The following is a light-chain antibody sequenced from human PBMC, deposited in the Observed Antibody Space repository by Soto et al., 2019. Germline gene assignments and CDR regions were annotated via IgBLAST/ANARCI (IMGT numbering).Light chain of an antibody. CDR2: GAS. Sequence: EIVLTQSPGTLSLSPGERATLSCRASQSVRSSYLAWYQQKPGQAPRLLISGASSRATGIPDRFSGSGSGTDFTLTISRLEAEDFAVYYCQHYGSSPGFTFGPGTKVDIK. V-gene: IGKV3-20*01. CDR3: QHYGSSPGFT. J-gene: IGKJ3*01. CDR1: QSVRSSY.